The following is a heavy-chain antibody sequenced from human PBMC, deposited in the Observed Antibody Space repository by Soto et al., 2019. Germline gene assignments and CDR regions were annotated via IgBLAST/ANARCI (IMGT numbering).Heavy chain of an antibody. V-gene: IGHV3-9*01. D-gene: IGHD6-6*01. CDR3: AKGGEYSSSIYWYFDL. CDR1: GFTFDDYA. CDR2: ISWNSGSI. Sequence: GGSLRLSCAASGFTFDDYAMHWVRQAPGKGLEWVSGISWNSGSIGYADSVKGRFTISRDNAKNSLYLQMNSLRAEDTALYYCAKGGEYSSSIYWYFDLWGRGTLVTVSS. J-gene: IGHJ2*01.